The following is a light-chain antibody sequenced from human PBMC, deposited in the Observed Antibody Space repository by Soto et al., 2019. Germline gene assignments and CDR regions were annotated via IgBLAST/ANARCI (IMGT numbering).Light chain of an antibody. Sequence: DIQMTQSPYSVSASVVEIVSITCRASQDISSWLSWYQQRPGKAPTFLIYAASSLQSGVPSRFSASGSGTDFTLTISSLQPEDFATYYCQQVNSFPLTFGGGTKVDIK. CDR1: QDISSW. CDR2: AAS. V-gene: IGKV1-12*01. CDR3: QQVNSFPLT. J-gene: IGKJ4*01.